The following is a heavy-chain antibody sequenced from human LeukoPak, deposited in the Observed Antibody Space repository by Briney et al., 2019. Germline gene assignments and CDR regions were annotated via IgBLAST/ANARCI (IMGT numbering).Heavy chain of an antibody. CDR2: ISAGGGST. D-gene: IGHD1-26*01. CDR3: AKDLFGGSYYDY. Sequence: GGSLRLSCAASGFTFSSYAMNWVRQAPGKGLEWVSSISAGGGSTYYADSVKGRFTISRDHSRDTLFLQMNSLRAEDTAVYYCAKDLFGGSYYDYWGQGTLVSVSS. J-gene: IGHJ4*02. CDR1: GFTFSSYA. V-gene: IGHV3-23*01.